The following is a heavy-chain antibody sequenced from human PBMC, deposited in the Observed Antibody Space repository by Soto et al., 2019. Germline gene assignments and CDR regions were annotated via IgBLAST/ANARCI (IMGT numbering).Heavy chain of an antibody. V-gene: IGHV2-5*02. CDR2: IYWDDDK. D-gene: IGHD6-19*01. CDR1: GFSLSSTRMA. CDR3: AHIVVAGLGYYFDD. Sequence: QITLKESGPTLVKPTPTLTLTCTFSGFSLSSTRMAVGWIRQPPGKALEWLALIYWDDDKRYSPFLKSRLTITKETSKNQVVLTMSNMDPVDTARYYCAHIVVAGLGYYFDDWGQGTLVTVSS. J-gene: IGHJ4*02.